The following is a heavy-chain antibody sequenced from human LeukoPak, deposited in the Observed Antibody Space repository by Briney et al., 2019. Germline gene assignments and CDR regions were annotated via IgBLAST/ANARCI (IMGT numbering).Heavy chain of an antibody. D-gene: IGHD3-3*01. V-gene: IGHV1-46*01. Sequence: GASVKVSCKASGYTFTSYYMHWVRQAPGQGLEWMGIINPSGGSTSYAQKFQGRVTMTRDTSTSTVYMELSSLRSEDTAVYYCARDIDDFWSGYYSFDYWGQGTLVTVSS. CDR3: ARDIDDFWSGYYSFDY. CDR2: INPSGGST. J-gene: IGHJ4*02. CDR1: GYTFTSYY.